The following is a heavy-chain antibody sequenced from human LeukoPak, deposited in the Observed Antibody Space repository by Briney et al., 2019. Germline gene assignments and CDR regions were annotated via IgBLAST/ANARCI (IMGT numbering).Heavy chain of an antibody. J-gene: IGHJ4*02. D-gene: IGHD3-9*01. V-gene: IGHV1-2*02. CDR2: VNPNSGGT. CDR1: GYTFTGYY. CDR3: ARSPDILTGENFDY. Sequence: ASVKVSCKASGYTFTGYYMHWVRQAPGQGLEWMGWVNPNSGGTNEAQKFHDRVTMTRDTSIRTAYMEVSRLRSDDTAVYYCARSPDILTGENFDYWGQGTLVTVSS.